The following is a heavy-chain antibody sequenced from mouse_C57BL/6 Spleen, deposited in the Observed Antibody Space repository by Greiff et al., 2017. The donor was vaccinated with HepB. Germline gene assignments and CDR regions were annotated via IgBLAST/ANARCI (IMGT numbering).Heavy chain of an antibody. J-gene: IGHJ3*01. CDR2: IDPNSGGT. CDR3: ARRGDGYDEEAFAY. D-gene: IGHD2-2*01. Sequence: QVQLKQPGAELVKPGASVKLSCKASGYTFTSYWMHWVKQRPGRGLEWIGRIDPNSGGTKYNEKFKSKATLTVDKPSSTAYMQLSSLTSEDSAVYYCARRGDGYDEEAFAYWGQGTLVTVSA. CDR1: GYTFTSYW. V-gene: IGHV1-72*01.